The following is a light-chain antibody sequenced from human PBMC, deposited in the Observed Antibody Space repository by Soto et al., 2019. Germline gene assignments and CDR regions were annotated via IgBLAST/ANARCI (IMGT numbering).Light chain of an antibody. J-gene: IGKJ5*01. CDR2: AAS. CDR3: QQRSNWPPT. V-gene: IGKV1-9*01. Sequence: DIQLTQSPSFLSASVGDRVTITFRASQGISSYLAWYQQKPGKAPKLLIYAASTLQSGVPSRFSGSGSGTDFTLTISNLEPEDFAVYYCQQRSNWPPTFGQGTRLEIK. CDR1: QGISSY.